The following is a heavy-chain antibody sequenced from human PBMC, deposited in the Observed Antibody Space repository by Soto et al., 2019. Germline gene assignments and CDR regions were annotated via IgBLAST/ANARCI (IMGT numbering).Heavy chain of an antibody. Sequence: QVQLVESGGGVVQPGRSLRLSCAASGFTFSSYGMHWVRQAPGKGLEWVAVISYDGSNKYYADSVKGRFTISRDNSKNTLYLQMNSLRAEDTAVYYCAKDRVGYCSGGSCFGEYFQHWGQGTLVTVSS. CDR3: AKDRVGYCSGGSCFGEYFQH. CDR1: GFTFSSYG. V-gene: IGHV3-30*18. D-gene: IGHD2-15*01. J-gene: IGHJ1*01. CDR2: ISYDGSNK.